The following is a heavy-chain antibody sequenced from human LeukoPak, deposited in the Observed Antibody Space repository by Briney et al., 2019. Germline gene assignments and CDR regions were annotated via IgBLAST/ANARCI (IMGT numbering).Heavy chain of an antibody. CDR2: ISWNSGSI. CDR3: ANLVPYYYGSGSSRAFDI. V-gene: IGHV3-9*01. J-gene: IGHJ3*02. D-gene: IGHD3-10*01. CDR1: GFTFSTYW. Sequence: GGSLRLSCAASGFTFSTYWMHWVRQAPGKGLEWVSGISWNSGSIGYADSVKGRFTISRDNAKNSLYLQMNSLRAEDTALYYCANLVPYYYGSGSSRAFDIWGQGTMVTVSS.